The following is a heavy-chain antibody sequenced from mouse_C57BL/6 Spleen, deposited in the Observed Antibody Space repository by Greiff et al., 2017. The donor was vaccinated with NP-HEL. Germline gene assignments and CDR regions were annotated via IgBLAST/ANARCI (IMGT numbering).Heavy chain of an antibody. J-gene: IGHJ4*01. V-gene: IGHV5-17*01. CDR2: ISSGSSTI. Sequence: DVQLVESGGGLVKPGGSLKLSCAASGFTFSDYGMHWVRQAPEKGLEWVAYISSGSSTIYYADTVKGRFTISRDNAKNTLFLQMTSLRSEDTAMYYCARRENYGSSYGAMDYWGQGTSVTVSS. CDR3: ARRENYGSSYGAMDY. CDR1: GFTFSDYG. D-gene: IGHD1-1*01.